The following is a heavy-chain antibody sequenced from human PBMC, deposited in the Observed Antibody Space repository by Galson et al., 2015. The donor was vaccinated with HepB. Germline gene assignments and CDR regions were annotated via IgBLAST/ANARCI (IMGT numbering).Heavy chain of an antibody. Sequence: QSGAEVKKPGESLRISCKGSGYSLTSYWISWVRQMPGKGLEWMGRIDPSDSYTNYSPSFQGHVTISADKSISTAYLQWSSLKASDTAMYYCARQGGAAAGSDNWFDPWGQGTLVAVSS. D-gene: IGHD6-13*01. CDR3: ARQGGAAAGSDNWFDP. CDR2: IDPSDSYT. J-gene: IGHJ5*02. CDR1: GYSLTSYW. V-gene: IGHV5-10-1*01.